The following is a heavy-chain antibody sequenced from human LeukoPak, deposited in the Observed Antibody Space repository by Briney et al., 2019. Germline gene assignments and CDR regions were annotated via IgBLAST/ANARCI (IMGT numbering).Heavy chain of an antibody. J-gene: IGHJ4*02. CDR3: ARGDSSSWYLREVDY. CDR1: GYTFTSYA. CDR2: ISAYNGNT. D-gene: IGHD6-13*01. V-gene: IGHV1-18*01. Sequence: ASVKVSCKASGYTFTSYAMHWVRQAPGQRLEWMGWISAYNGNTNYAQKLQGRVTMTTDTSTSTAYMELRSLRSDDTAVYYCARGDSSSWYLREVDYWGQGTLVTVSS.